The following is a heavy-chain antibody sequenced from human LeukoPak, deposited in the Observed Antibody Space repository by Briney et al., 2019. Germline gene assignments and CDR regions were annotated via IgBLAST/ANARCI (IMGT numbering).Heavy chain of an antibody. V-gene: IGHV3-30*02. CDR3: AKEYDSGGYGANFDY. CDR1: GFTFSSYG. Sequence: GGSLRLSCAASGFTFSSYGMYWVRQAPGKGLEWVALIWYDGSNRYCADSVKGRFTISRDNSKNTMYLQMNSLRAEDTAVYYCAKEYDSGGYGANFDYWGQGTLVTVSS. CDR2: IWYDGSNR. D-gene: IGHD3-10*01. J-gene: IGHJ4*02.